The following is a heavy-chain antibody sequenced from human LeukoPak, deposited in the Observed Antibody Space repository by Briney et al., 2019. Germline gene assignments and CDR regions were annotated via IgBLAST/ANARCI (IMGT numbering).Heavy chain of an antibody. Sequence: GESLKISCKVSGYNFTSYWIGWVRQMPGKGLEWMGIINPGDSDTTYSPSFQGQVTISADKSISTAYLQWTSLKASDTAMYYCARQYLSGHTDYWGQGTLVTVSS. CDR1: GYNFTSYW. V-gene: IGHV5-51*01. CDR2: INPGDSDT. CDR3: ARQYLSGHTDY. D-gene: IGHD6-19*01. J-gene: IGHJ4*02.